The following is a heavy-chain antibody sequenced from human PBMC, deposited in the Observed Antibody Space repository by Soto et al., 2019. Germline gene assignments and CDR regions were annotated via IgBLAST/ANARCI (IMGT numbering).Heavy chain of an antibody. Sequence: HPGGSLRLSCAASGFTFSSYAMSGVRQAPGKGLEWVSAISGSGGSTYYADSVKGRFTISRDNSKNTLYLQMNSLRAEDTAVYYCAKGPRVTMVRGASYYMDVWGKGTTVTVSS. CDR2: ISGSGGST. CDR3: AKGPRVTMVRGASYYMDV. CDR1: GFTFSSYA. V-gene: IGHV3-23*01. D-gene: IGHD3-10*01. J-gene: IGHJ6*03.